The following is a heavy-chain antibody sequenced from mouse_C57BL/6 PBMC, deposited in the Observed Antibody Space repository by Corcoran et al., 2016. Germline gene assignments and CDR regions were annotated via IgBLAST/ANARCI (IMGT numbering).Heavy chain of an antibody. CDR2: IYPGDGDT. Sequence: QVQLQQSGAELVKPGASVKISCKASGYAFSSYWMNWVKQRPGKGLEWIGQIYPGDGDTNYNGKFKGKAILTADKSSSTAYMQLSSLTSEDSAVYFCARQGDGSWYFDVWGTGTTVTVSS. CDR1: GYAFSSYW. D-gene: IGHD2-3*01. CDR3: ARQGDGSWYFDV. V-gene: IGHV1-80*01. J-gene: IGHJ1*03.